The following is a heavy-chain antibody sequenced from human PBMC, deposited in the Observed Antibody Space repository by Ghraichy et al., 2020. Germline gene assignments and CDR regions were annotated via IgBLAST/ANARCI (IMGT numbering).Heavy chain of an antibody. D-gene: IGHD2-2*01. CDR3: ARDLGCSSTSCTPLYYYYYYMDV. J-gene: IGHJ6*03. Sequence: ASVKVSCKASGYTFTGYYMHWVRQAPGQGLEWMGRINPNSGGTNYAQKFQGRVTMTRDTSISTAYMELSRLRSDDTAVYYCARDLGCSSTSCTPLYYYYYYMDVWGKGTTVTVSS. CDR2: INPNSGGT. V-gene: IGHV1-2*06. CDR1: GYTFTGYY.